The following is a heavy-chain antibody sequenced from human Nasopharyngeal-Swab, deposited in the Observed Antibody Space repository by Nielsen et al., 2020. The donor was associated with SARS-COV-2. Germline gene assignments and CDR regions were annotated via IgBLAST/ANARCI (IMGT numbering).Heavy chain of an antibody. CDR2: ISYDGNNK. V-gene: IGHV3-30-3*01. J-gene: IGHJ6*02. CDR3: ARDVASGFGELFPLLRGLDI. Sequence: GASLQISCAASGFTINSFAMHWVRQAPGKGLEWVAVISYDGNNKYYADSVKGRFTISRDNSKNTVYLQMNSLRPEDTAVYYCARDVASGFGELFPLLRGLDIWGHGTTVTVSS. D-gene: IGHD3-10*01. CDR1: GFTINSFA.